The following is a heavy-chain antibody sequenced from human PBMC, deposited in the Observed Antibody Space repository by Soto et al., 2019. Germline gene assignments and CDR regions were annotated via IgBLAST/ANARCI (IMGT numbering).Heavy chain of an antibody. CDR1: GYTFTSYA. V-gene: IGHV1-3*01. D-gene: IGHD1-26*01. J-gene: IGHJ5*02. Sequence: GASVKVSCKASGYTFTSYAMRWVRQAPGQRLEWMGWINAGNGNTKYSQKFQGRVTITRDTSASTAYMELSSLRSEDTAVYYCARDSRWELHKWFDPLGQGTLVTVSS. CDR3: ARDSRWELHKWFDP. CDR2: INAGNGNT.